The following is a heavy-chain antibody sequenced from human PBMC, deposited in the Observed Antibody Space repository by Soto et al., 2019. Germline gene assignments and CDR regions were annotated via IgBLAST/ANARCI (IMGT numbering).Heavy chain of an antibody. Sequence: QVQLVQSGAEVKKPGASVKVSCKASGYTFTDYYTHWVRQDPGQGLEWMGWINPNGGATNYAQKFQGWVTMTRDTSISTASMELSRLRSDDTAVYYCARGPRVLAPIHSFFEHWGQGTLVTVSS. CDR1: GYTFTDYY. CDR2: INPNGGAT. V-gene: IGHV1-2*04. CDR3: ARGPRVLAPIHSFFEH. D-gene: IGHD6-6*01. J-gene: IGHJ4*02.